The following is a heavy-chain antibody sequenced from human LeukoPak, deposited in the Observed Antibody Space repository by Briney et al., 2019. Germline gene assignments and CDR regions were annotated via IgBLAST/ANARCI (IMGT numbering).Heavy chain of an antibody. Sequence: ASVKVSCKASGYTFTAHYMHWVRQAPGQGLEWMGWIYPNTGGTNYAQKFQGRVTMTRDTSISTAYMELSRLTSDDTAVYFCASVTYSDFIPVDYWGQGTLVTVSS. J-gene: IGHJ4*02. CDR3: ASVTYSDFIPVDY. V-gene: IGHV1-2*02. D-gene: IGHD3-3*01. CDR1: GYTFTAHY. CDR2: IYPNTGGT.